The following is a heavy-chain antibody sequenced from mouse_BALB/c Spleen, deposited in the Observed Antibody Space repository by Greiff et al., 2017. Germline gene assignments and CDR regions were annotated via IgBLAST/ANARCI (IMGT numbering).Heavy chain of an antibody. Sequence: QVQLQQSGAELMKPGASVKISCKATGYTFSSYWIEWVKQRPGHGLEWIGEILPGSGSTNYNEKFKGKATFTADTSSNTAYMQLSSLTSEDSAVYYCASSSYDPWFAYWGQGTLVTVSA. CDR3: ASSSYDPWFAY. CDR1: GYTFSSYW. V-gene: IGHV1-9*01. D-gene: IGHD1-1*01. CDR2: ILPGSGST. J-gene: IGHJ3*01.